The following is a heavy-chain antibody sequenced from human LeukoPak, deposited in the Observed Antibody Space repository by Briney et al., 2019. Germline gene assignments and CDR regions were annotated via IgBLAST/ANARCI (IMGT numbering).Heavy chain of an antibody. D-gene: IGHD6-19*01. CDR1: GFTFSSYG. V-gene: IGHV3-30*03. CDR3: ARGKYNSGSCDAFDI. Sequence: GGSLRLSCAASGFTFSSYGMHWVRPAPGKGLEWVAVISYDGSNKYYADSVKGRFTISRDNAKNSLYLQMNSLRAEDTAVFNCARGKYNSGSCDAFDIWGQGTMVTVSS. J-gene: IGHJ3*02. CDR2: ISYDGSNK.